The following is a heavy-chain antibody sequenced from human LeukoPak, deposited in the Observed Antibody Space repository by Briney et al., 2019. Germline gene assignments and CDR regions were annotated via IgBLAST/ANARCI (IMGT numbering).Heavy chain of an antibody. CDR1: GGSFSGYY. J-gene: IGHJ4*02. CDR3: ARARWELLRHFDY. D-gene: IGHD1-26*01. CDR2: INHSGST. Sequence: SETLSLTCAVYGGSFSGYYWSWIRQRPGKGLEWIGEINHSGSTNYNPSLKSRVTISVDTSKNQFSLKMSSVTAADTAVYYCARARWELLRHFDYWGQGTLVTVSS. V-gene: IGHV4-34*01.